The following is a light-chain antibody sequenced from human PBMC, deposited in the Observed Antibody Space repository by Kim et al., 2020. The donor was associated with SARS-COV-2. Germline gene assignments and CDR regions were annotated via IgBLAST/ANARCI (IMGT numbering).Light chain of an antibody. CDR3: QQRGSWPPAVT. CDR1: QNVDNG. Sequence: PGQRAPFSGRASQNVDNGLAWYQQTPGQAPRFLIYDAAVRAAGIPDRFSGSGSGTDFTLTIGSLAAEDFAIYYCQQRGSWPPAVTFGGGTKVDIK. CDR2: DAA. J-gene: IGKJ4*01. V-gene: IGKV3-11*01.